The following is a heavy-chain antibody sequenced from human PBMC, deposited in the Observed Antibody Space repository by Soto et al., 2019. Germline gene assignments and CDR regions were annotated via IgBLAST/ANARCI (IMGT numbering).Heavy chain of an antibody. Sequence: SETLSLTCTVSGGSISSYYRSWIRQPPGKGLEWIGYIYYSGSTNYNPSLKSRVTISVDTSKNQFSLKLSSVTAADTAVYYCASGFEGSPGAFDIWGQGKMVTVSS. V-gene: IGHV4-59*01. CDR2: IYYSGST. J-gene: IGHJ3*02. CDR1: GGSISSYY. D-gene: IGHD1-26*01. CDR3: ASGFEGSPGAFDI.